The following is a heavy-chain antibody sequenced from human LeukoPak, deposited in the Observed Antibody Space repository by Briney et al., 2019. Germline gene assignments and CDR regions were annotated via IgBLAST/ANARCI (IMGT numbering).Heavy chain of an antibody. CDR2: IYYSGST. J-gene: IGHJ4*02. CDR3: ARQGAAGTSFDY. CDR1: GGSISSSSYY. V-gene: IGHV4-39*01. Sequence: PSETLSLTCTVSGGSISSSSYYWGWIRQPPGKGLEWIGSIYYSGSTYYNPSLKSRATISVDTSKNQFSLKLSSVTAADTAVYYCARQGAAGTSFDYWGQGPLVTVSS. D-gene: IGHD6-13*01.